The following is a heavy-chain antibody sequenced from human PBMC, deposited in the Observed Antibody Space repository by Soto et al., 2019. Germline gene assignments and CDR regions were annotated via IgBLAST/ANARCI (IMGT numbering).Heavy chain of an antibody. V-gene: IGHV4-30-2*01. CDR3: ARVPGP. J-gene: IGHJ5*02. CDR2: IHHSGSI. Sequence: ASETLSLTCAVSGGSISSLGYSWSWIRQPPGKGLEGIGYIHHSGSIYYNPSLKSRVTISVDRSKNQFSLKLSSVTAADTAVYYCARVPGPWGQGTLVTVSS. CDR1: GGSISSLGYS.